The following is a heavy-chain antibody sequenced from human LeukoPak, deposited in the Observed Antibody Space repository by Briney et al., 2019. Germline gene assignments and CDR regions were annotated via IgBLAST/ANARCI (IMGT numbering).Heavy chain of an antibody. CDR1: GGSISSYY. J-gene: IGHJ6*02. CDR3: ARDRFGGSGSYYKRYYYGMDV. V-gene: IGHV4-59*01. CDR2: IYYSGST. D-gene: IGHD3-10*01. Sequence: SETLSLTCTVSGGSISSYYWSWIRQPPGKGLEWIGYIYYSGSTNYNPSLKSRVTISVDTSKNQFSLKLSSVTAADTAVYYCARDRFGGSGSYYKRYYYGMDVWGQGTTVTVSS.